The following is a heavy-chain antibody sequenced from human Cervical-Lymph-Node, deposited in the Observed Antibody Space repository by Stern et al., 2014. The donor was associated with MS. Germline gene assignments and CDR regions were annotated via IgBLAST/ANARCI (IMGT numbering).Heavy chain of an antibody. V-gene: IGHV5-51*03. CDR3: ARHGGPNWNHEAHNWFDP. D-gene: IGHD1-14*01. CDR1: EYNFNTHW. J-gene: IGHJ5*02. CDR2: IYPGNSDT. Sequence: EVQLVESGAEVKKPGESLKISCKGSEYNFNTHWIAWVRQMHGKGLEWLGNIYPGNSDTRYNPSLQGQVSISADKSITTAYLHFSSLKASDSAMYFCARHGGPNWNHEAHNWFDPWGQGTLVTVSS.